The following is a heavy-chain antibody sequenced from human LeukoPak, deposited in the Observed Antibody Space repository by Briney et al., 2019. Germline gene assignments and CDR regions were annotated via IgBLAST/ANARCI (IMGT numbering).Heavy chain of an antibody. V-gene: IGHV1-69*06. Sequence: SVKVSCKASGYTFTSYYTHWVRQAPGQGLEWMGGIIPIFGTANYAQKFQGRVTITADKSTSTAYMELSSLRSEDTAVYYCATRDYGGYYYYYMDVWGKGTTVTVSS. D-gene: IGHD4-23*01. J-gene: IGHJ6*03. CDR2: IIPIFGTA. CDR3: ATRDYGGYYYYYMDV. CDR1: GYTFTSYY.